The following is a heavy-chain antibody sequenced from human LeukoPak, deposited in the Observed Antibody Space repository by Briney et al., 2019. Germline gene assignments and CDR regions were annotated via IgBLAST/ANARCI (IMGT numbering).Heavy chain of an antibody. Sequence: PSETLSLTCTVSGDSFSSANYYWGWLRQPPGKSPEWVGSVYYDGRAYYNPSLRSRLTIQVDTSKRQITLKVTSVTAADTAVYYCARDFVVRGVAYRRYFDHWGQGTLVAVSS. CDR1: GDSFSSANYY. D-gene: IGHD3-10*01. V-gene: IGHV4-39*06. J-gene: IGHJ4*02. CDR2: VYYDGRA. CDR3: ARDFVVRGVAYRRYFDH.